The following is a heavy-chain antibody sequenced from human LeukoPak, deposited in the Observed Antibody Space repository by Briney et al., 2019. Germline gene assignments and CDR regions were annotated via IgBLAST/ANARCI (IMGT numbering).Heavy chain of an antibody. CDR1: GGSITGYY. CDR2: IYNSRGT. CDR3: ARWIVSVPPIQEGNWLDP. Sequence: KPSETLSLTCTVSGGSITGYYWNWIRQPPGKGLEWIGYIYNSRGTYYNPSLESRVTISVDTSKSQFSLKLSSVTAADTAVYYCARWIVSVPPIQEGNWLDPWGQKTVLRVSS. V-gene: IGHV4-59*08. J-gene: IGHJ5*02. D-gene: IGHD2-21*02.